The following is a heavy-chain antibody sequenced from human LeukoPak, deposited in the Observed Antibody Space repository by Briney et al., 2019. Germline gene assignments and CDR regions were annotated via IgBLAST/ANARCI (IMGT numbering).Heavy chain of an antibody. D-gene: IGHD3-22*01. CDR1: GFSFSSYA. V-gene: IGHV3-23*01. J-gene: IGHJ4*02. CDR3: SKSGDSSAVFDD. CDR2: ISGSCGST. Sequence: GLSLRLSCAASGFSFSSYAMMWVRQAAGKGLEGVSAISGSCGSTYYADSVKGRFTISRDNSKNTLYLQMNSLRGEDTAVYYCSKSGDSSAVFDDWGQGSLVTVSS.